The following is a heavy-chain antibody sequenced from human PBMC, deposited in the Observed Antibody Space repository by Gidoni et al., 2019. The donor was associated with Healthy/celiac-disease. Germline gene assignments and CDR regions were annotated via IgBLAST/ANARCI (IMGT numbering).Heavy chain of an antibody. V-gene: IGHV3-11*01. Sequence: QVQLVESGGGWVKPGGSLRLSCAASGFTFSDYYLSWIRQAPGKGMEWVSYISSSGSTIYYADSVKGRFTISRDNAKNSLYLQMNSLRAEDTAVYYCARDPGDILTGYYFMGNWYFDLWGRGTLVTVSS. CDR2: ISSSGSTI. CDR3: ARDPGDILTGYYFMGNWYFDL. D-gene: IGHD3-9*01. CDR1: GFTFSDYY. J-gene: IGHJ2*01.